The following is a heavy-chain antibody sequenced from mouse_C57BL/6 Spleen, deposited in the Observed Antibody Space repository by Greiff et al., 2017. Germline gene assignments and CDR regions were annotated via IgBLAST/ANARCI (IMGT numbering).Heavy chain of an antibody. J-gene: IGHJ1*03. CDR3: ARRSYYDYDGSSYWYFDV. CDR2: IDPSDSYT. CDR1: GYTFTSYW. D-gene: IGHD2-4*01. V-gene: IGHV1-69*01. Sequence: VQLQQPGAELVMPGASVKLSCKASGYTFTSYWMHWVKQRPGQGLEWIGEIDPSDSYTNYNQKFKGKSTLTVDKSSSTAYMQLSSLTSEDSAVDYCARRSYYDYDGSSYWYFDVWGTGTTVTVSS.